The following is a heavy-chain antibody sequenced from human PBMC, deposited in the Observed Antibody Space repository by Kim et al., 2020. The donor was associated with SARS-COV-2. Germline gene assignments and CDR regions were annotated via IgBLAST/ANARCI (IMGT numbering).Heavy chain of an antibody. V-gene: IGHV4-34*01. CDR1: GGSFSGYY. J-gene: IGHJ4*02. Sequence: SETLSLTCAVYGGSFSGYYWSWIRQPPGKGLEWIGEINHSGSTNYNPSLKSRVTISVDTSKNQFSLKLSSVTAADTAVYYCARVPGYYYDSSGYYFTPKPSRAGDYWGQGTLVTVSS. CDR3: ARVPGYYYDSSGYYFTPKPSRAGDY. CDR2: INHSGST. D-gene: IGHD3-22*01.